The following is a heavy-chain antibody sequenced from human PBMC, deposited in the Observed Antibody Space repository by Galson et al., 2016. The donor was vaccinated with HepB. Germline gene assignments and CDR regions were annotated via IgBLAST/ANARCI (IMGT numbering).Heavy chain of an antibody. J-gene: IGHJ4*02. D-gene: IGHD4/OR15-4a*01. CDR2: ISSHGDDQ. Sequence: SLRLSCATSGFTLANYAIHWIRQVPGKGLEWVAFISSHGDDQEYADSVKGRFTISRDKPTSTVSLQMNSLRADDTAVYYCVRGQLVRYFDFWGQGALVTVSS. CDR3: VRGQLVRYFDF. CDR1: GFTLANYA. V-gene: IGHV3-33*01.